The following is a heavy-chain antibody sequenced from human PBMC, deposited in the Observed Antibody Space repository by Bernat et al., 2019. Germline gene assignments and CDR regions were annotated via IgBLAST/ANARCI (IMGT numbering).Heavy chain of an antibody. J-gene: IGHJ6*03. CDR2: ISGGGGST. CDR1: GFTFSNYA. CDR3: VKEHIQGVLHMDD. V-gene: IGHV3-23*04. D-gene: IGHD3-10*01. Sequence: EAQLVESGGGLVQPGGSLRLSCAASGFTFSNYAISWVRQAPGKGLEWVSAISGGGGSTYYADSVQGRFIISRDNSKNTLSLQMNSLRADDTAVYYCVKEHIQGVLHMDDWGKGTTVTVSS.